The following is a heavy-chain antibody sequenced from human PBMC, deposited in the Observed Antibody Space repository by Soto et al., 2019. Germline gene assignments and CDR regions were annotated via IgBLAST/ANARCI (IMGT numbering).Heavy chain of an antibody. CDR1: GGSISSYY. J-gene: IGHJ6*02. CDR2: IYYSGSS. Sequence: PSETLSLTCTVSGGSISSYYWSWIRQPPGKGLEWIGYIYYSGSSNYNPSLKSRVTISVDTSKNQFSLKLSSVTAADTAVYYCARGPYGSGSYYYYYYGMDVWGQGTTVTVSS. D-gene: IGHD3-10*01. V-gene: IGHV4-59*01. CDR3: ARGPYGSGSYYYYYYGMDV.